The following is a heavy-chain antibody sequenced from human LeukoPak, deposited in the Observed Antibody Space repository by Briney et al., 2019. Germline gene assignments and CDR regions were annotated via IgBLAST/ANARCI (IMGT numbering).Heavy chain of an antibody. J-gene: IGHJ4*02. V-gene: IGHV3-23*01. D-gene: IGHD4/OR15-4a*01. CDR1: GFIFSSLA. Sequence: PGGSLRLSCAASGFIFSSLAMTGVRQAPGKGLEWVSTINAVDANTYYADSVKGRFTVSRDNSRNTLYLKMNSLRAEDTAVYYCAKQFLGANWGQGTLVIVSS. CDR2: INAVDANT. CDR3: AKQFLGAN.